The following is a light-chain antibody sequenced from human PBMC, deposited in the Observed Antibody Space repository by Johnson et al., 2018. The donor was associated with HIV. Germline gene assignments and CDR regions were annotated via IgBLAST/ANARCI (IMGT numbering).Light chain of an antibody. J-gene: IGLJ1*01. Sequence: QSVLTQPPSVSAAPGQKVTISCSGSNSNIVNNYVSWYQQLPGTAPKLLIYDNNKRPSGIPDRFSGSKSGTSATLGITGLQTRDEADYYCGTWDTSLNAYVFGTGTKVTVL. CDR1: NSNIVNNY. CDR3: GTWDTSLNAYV. V-gene: IGLV1-51*01. CDR2: DNN.